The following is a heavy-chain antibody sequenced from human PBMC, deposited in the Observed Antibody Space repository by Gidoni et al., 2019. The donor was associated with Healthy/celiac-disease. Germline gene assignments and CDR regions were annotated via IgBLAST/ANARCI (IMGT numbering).Heavy chain of an antibody. D-gene: IGHD3-10*01. CDR2: IIPSFGTA. CDR3: ARSSGSYYTGAFDY. Sequence: QVQLVQSGAEVKNPWSSVKVSCKASGGTFSSYAISWLRQAPGQGLGWMGGIIPSFGTANYAQKFKGRVTITADESTSTAYMELSSLRSEDTAVYYCARSSGSYYTGAFDYWGQGTLVTVSS. V-gene: IGHV1-69*01. J-gene: IGHJ4*02. CDR1: GGTFSSYA.